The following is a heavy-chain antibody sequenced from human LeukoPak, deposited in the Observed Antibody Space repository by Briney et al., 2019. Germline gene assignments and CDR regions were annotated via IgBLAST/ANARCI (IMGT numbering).Heavy chain of an antibody. CDR2: ISSAGTTK. Sequence: GGSLRLSCAASGFTFSSYEMNWVRQAPGKGLEWISYISSAGTTKIYADSVKGRFTISRDNAKNSLYLQMSSLRAEDTAVYYCARAPYSAYVAYWGQGTLVTVSS. CDR1: GFTFSSYE. CDR3: ARAPYSAYVAY. D-gene: IGHD5-12*01. J-gene: IGHJ4*02. V-gene: IGHV3-48*03.